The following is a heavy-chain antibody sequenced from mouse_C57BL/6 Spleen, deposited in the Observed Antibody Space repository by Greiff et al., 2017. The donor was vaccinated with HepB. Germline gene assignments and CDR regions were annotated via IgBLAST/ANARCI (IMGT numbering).Heavy chain of an antibody. J-gene: IGHJ2*01. CDR1: GYTFTSYW. Sequence: VQLQQPGAELVMPGASVKLSCKASGYTFTSYWMHWVKQRPGQGLEWIGEIDPSDSYTNYNQKFKGKSTLTVDKSSSTAYMQLSSLTSEDSAVYYWARNYGSSDVSYSYFDYWGQGTTLTVSS. V-gene: IGHV1-69*01. CDR2: IDPSDSYT. D-gene: IGHD1-1*01. CDR3: ARNYGSSDVSYSYFDY.